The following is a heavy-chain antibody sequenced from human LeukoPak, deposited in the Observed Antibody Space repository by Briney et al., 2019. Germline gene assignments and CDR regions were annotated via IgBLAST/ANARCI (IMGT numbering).Heavy chain of an antibody. J-gene: IGHJ6*03. D-gene: IGHD3-22*01. CDR2: IYLGDSDT. Sequence: KPGESLKISCKGSGYSSTNYWIGWVRQMPGKGLEWMGIIYLGDSDTRYSPSFQGQVTISADKSISTAYLQWSTLRASDTAIYYCARHSYDSSDFHYMDVWGKGTTVTISS. CDR3: ARHSYDSSDFHYMDV. CDR1: GYSSTNYW. V-gene: IGHV5-51*01.